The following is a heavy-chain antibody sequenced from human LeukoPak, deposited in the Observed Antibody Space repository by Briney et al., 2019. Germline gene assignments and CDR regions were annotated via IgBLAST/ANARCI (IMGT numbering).Heavy chain of an antibody. D-gene: IGHD3-10*01. CDR1: GFSVSSNY. V-gene: IGHV3-66*01. CDR3: ARVRGSGSSKQNYFDY. J-gene: IGHJ4*02. CDR2: IYSGGST. Sequence: GGSLRLSCAASGFSVSSNYMSWVRQAPGKGLESVSVIYSGGSTYYADSVEGRFTISSDSSKNTLYLQMNSLRAEDTAVYYCARVRGSGSSKQNYFDYWGQGTLVTVSS.